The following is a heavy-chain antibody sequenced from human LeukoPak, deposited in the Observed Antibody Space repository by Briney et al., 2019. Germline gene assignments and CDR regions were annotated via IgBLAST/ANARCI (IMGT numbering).Heavy chain of an antibody. CDR1: GFTFSSYW. J-gene: IGHJ5*02. V-gene: IGHV3-7*04. D-gene: IGHD5-18*01. CDR3: ARAPSIQLWSRRFDP. CDR2: IKQDGSEK. Sequence: GGSLRLSCAASGFTFSSYWMSWVRQAPGKGLEWVANIKQDGSEKYYVDSVKGRFTISRDNAKNSLYLQMNSLRAEDTAVYYCARAPSIQLWSRRFDPWGQGTLVTVSS.